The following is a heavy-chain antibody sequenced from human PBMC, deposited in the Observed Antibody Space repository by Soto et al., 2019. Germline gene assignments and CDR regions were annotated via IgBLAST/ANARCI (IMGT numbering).Heavy chain of an antibody. CDR1: GFTFSSYS. CDR2: ISSSSSYI. J-gene: IGHJ6*02. V-gene: IGHV3-21*01. Sequence: GGSLRLSCAASGFTFSSYSMNWVRQAPGKGLEWVSSISSSSSYIYYADSVKGRFTISRDNAKNSLYLQMNSLRAEDTAVYYCARSRIAAARYSYYYGMDVWGQGTTVTVSS. CDR3: ARSRIAAARYSYYYGMDV. D-gene: IGHD6-25*01.